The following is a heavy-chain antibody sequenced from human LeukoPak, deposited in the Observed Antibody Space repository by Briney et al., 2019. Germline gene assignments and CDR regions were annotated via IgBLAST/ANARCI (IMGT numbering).Heavy chain of an antibody. CDR1: GFTFSSYW. V-gene: IGHV3-7*01. CDR3: AREGGSSSSIDY. J-gene: IGHJ4*02. CDR2: IKQDGSEK. D-gene: IGHD6-6*01. Sequence: GGSLRLSCAASGFTFSSYWTSWVRQAPGKGLEWVANIKQDGSEKYYVDSVKGRFTISRDNAKNSLYLQMNSLRAEDTAVYYCAREGGSSSSIDYGGQGTLVTVSS.